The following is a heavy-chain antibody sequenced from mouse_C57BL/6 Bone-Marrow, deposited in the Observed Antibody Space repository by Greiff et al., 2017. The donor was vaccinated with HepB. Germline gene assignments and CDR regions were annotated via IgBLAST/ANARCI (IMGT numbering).Heavy chain of an antibody. J-gene: IGHJ3*01. Sequence: QVQLQQSGAELARPGASVKLSCKASGYTFTSYGISWVKQRTGQGLEWIGEIYPRSGNTYYNEKIKGKATLTADKSSSTAYMELRSLTSEDSAVYFCARRDYDFAYWGQGTLVTVSA. D-gene: IGHD2-4*01. CDR1: GYTFTSYG. CDR2: IYPRSGNT. CDR3: ARRDYDFAY. V-gene: IGHV1-81*01.